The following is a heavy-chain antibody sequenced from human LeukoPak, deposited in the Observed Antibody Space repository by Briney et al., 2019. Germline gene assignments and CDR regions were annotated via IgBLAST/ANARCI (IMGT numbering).Heavy chain of an antibody. CDR1: GGTFSNYA. CDR2: IIPIFDTA. J-gene: IGHJ4*02. D-gene: IGHD5-24*01. Sequence: SVKVSCKASGGTFSNYAISWVRQAPRQGLEWMGGIIPIFDTADNAQKFQGRLTITADESTSTAYMELSSLRAEDTAVYYCARGMATILPHFDYWGQGTLVTVSS. V-gene: IGHV1-69*13. CDR3: ARGMATILPHFDY.